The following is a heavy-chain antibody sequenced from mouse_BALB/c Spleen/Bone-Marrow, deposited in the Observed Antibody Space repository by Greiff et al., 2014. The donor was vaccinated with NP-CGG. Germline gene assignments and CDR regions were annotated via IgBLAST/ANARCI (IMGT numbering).Heavy chain of an antibody. D-gene: IGHD4-1*01. CDR3: ARDWDEYYFDY. J-gene: IGHJ2*01. Sequence: QVQLKQSGPELVKSGASVKMSCKASGYSFTSYYIHWVKQRPGQGLEWIGWIFPGSDNTKYNEKFKGKATLTADTSSSTAYMHLSSLTSEDSAVYFCARDWDEYYFDYWGQGTTLTVSS. CDR1: GYSFTSYY. V-gene: IGHV1-66*01. CDR2: IFPGSDNT.